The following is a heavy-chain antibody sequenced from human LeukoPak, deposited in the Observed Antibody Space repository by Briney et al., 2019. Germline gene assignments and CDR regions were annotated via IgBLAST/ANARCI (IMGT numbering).Heavy chain of an antibody. CDR3: ARMSYSSGWYGAPRAVY. J-gene: IGHJ4*02. Sequence: GGSLRLSCAASGLTFSSYNMNWVRQAPGKGLEWVSSISSSSSYIYYADSVKGRFTISRDNAKNSLYLQMNSLRAEDTALYYCARMSYSSGWYGAPRAVYWGQGTLVTVSS. V-gene: IGHV3-21*01. D-gene: IGHD6-19*01. CDR1: GLTFSSYN. CDR2: ISSSSSYI.